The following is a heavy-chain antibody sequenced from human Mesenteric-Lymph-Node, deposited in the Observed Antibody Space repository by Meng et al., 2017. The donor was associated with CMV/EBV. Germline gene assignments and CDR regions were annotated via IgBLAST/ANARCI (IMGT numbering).Heavy chain of an antibody. J-gene: IGHJ4*02. CDR3: ARHGYNYANSEI. CDR2: ISGYNGNI. Sequence: ASVQVSCKASGYTFTSYGITWVRQAPGQGLEWMGWISGYNGNINYAQNFQGRVTMTTDTSTSTAYMELRSLRSDDTAVYYCARHGYNYANSEIWGQGTLVTVSS. V-gene: IGHV1-18*01. D-gene: IGHD5-18*01. CDR1: GYTFTSYG.